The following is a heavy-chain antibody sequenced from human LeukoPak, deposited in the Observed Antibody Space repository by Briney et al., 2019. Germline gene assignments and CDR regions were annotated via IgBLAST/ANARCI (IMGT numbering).Heavy chain of an antibody. D-gene: IGHD2-8*01. Sequence: GASVKVSCKASGYTSNSYDMSWVRQAPGQGLERMGWISAYNGNTNYAQKLQGRVTMTTDTSTSTAYMELRSLRSDDTAVYYCARDHGVREFDYWGQGTLVTVSS. CDR1: GYTSNSYD. CDR2: ISAYNGNT. J-gene: IGHJ4*02. V-gene: IGHV1-18*01. CDR3: ARDHGVREFDY.